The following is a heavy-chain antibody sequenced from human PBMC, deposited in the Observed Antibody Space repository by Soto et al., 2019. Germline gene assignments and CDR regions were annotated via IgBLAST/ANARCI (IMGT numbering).Heavy chain of an antibody. D-gene: IGHD3-10*01. CDR1: GFTFSSYA. CDR2: ISGSGGST. Sequence: EVQLLESGGGLVQPGGSLRLSCAASGFTFSSYAMSWVRQAPGKGLEWVSAISGSGGSTYYADSVKGRFTISRDNSKNTLYLQMNSLRAEDTAVYYCAKRNGSGSYFPYYYYYMDVWGKGTTVTVSS. J-gene: IGHJ6*03. CDR3: AKRNGSGSYFPYYYYYMDV. V-gene: IGHV3-23*01.